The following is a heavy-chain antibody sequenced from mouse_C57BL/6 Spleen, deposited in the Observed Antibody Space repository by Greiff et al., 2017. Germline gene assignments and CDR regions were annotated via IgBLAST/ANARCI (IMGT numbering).Heavy chain of an antibody. CDR3: ARGGIYYGSSEDYFDY. CDR1: GYTFTSYW. V-gene: IGHV1-55*01. CDR2: IYPGSGST. Sequence: QVQLQQPGAELVKPGASVKMSCKASGYTFTSYWITWVKQRPGQGLEWIGDIYPGSGSTNYNEKFKSKATLTVDTSSSTAYMQLSSLTSEDSAVYYCARGGIYYGSSEDYFDYWGQGTTLTVSS. D-gene: IGHD1-1*01. J-gene: IGHJ2*01.